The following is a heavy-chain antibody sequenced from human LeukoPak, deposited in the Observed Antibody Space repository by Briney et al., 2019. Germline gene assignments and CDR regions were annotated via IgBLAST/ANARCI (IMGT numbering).Heavy chain of an antibody. D-gene: IGHD1-7*01. V-gene: IGHV3-7*01. J-gene: IGHJ6*02. CDR1: GVIFSNYC. CDR2: IKQGGGEN. Sequence: EGSLSLSCAASGVIFSNYCMTWVRQAPGKGLEWVANIKQGGGENYYVDSVKARFTISRDNAKNSMYLQMNSLRAEDTAVYYCARHMKLELPASSGYCYGMDVWGRGTTVTVSS. CDR3: ARHMKLELPASSGYCYGMDV.